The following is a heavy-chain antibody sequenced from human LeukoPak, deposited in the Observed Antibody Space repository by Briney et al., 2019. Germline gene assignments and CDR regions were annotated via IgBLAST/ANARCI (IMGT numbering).Heavy chain of an antibody. J-gene: IGHJ4*02. D-gene: IGHD3-3*01. CDR2: IGGSGSTT. CDR1: ASTFSSYV. Sequence: GGSLRLSCAASASTFSSYVMSWVRQAPGKGLEWISTIGGSGSTTYYADSIKGRFIISRDNSKNTLYLQMNSLRAEDTAVYYRAKGEAHAFWSGYYFDYWGQGTLVTVSS. CDR3: AKGEAHAFWSGYYFDY. V-gene: IGHV3-23*01.